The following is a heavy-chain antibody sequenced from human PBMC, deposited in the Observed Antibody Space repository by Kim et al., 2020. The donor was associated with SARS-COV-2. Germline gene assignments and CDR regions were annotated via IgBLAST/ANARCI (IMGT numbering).Heavy chain of an antibody. D-gene: IGHD6-13*01. Sequence: GGSLRLSCAASGFTFSSYALSWVRQAPGKGLEWVSAISGSGGSTYYADSVKGRFTISRDKSQNTLYLQMNSLRVEDTAIYYCAKAAAIYNWFDPWGQGTLVTVSS. CDR1: GFTFSSYA. CDR3: AKAAAIYNWFDP. CDR2: ISGSGGST. J-gene: IGHJ5*02. V-gene: IGHV3-23*01.